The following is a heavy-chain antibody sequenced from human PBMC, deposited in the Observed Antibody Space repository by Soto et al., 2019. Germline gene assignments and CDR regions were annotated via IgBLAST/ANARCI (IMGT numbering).Heavy chain of an antibody. Sequence: PGGSLRLSCTASTLTFRGHWMHWVRQVPGQGLVXVSXXSXXGXXXXXAXXVKGRFTISRDNVNNTLSLQMTSLRVEDTSIYYCVAGRPGVGSPGDYWGRGTLVTVSS. V-gene: IGHV3-74*01. CDR1: TLTFRGHW. D-gene: IGHD3-10*01. CDR2: XSXXGXXX. CDR3: VAGRPGVGSPGDY. J-gene: IGHJ4*02.